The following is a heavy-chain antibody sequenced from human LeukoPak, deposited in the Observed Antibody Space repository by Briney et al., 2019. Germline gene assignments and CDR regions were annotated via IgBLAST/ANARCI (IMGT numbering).Heavy chain of an antibody. CDR3: ARDPPWGVTTPIV. J-gene: IGHJ3*01. D-gene: IGHD4-17*01. Sequence: SETLSLTCTVSGGSISSYYWSWIRQPPGKGLEWIGYIYYTGSTNYNPSLESRVTISVDTSKNQFSLKLSSVTAADTAVYYCARDPPWGVTTPIVWGQGTMATVSS. V-gene: IGHV4-59*01. CDR2: IYYTGST. CDR1: GGSISSYY.